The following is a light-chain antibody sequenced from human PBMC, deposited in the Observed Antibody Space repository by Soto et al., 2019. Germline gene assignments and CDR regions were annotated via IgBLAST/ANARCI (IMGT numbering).Light chain of an antibody. J-gene: IGLJ1*01. CDR2: EPS. CDR1: STDFVSYNR. CDR3: RLYTSENTFV. V-gene: IGLV2-18*01. Sequence: QSALTQPRSVSGSPGQSGTISCTGTSTDFVSYNRVSWYQHPPGTAPKLIIYEPSNRPSGVPDRFSGSKSGNTASLTISGLQAADEADYYCRLYTSENTFVFGTGTKVTVL.